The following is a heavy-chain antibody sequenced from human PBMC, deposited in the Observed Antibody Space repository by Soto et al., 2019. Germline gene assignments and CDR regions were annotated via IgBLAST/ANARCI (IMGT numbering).Heavy chain of an antibody. J-gene: IGHJ6*02. D-gene: IGHD2-8*01. CDR1: GFSFNNYN. CDR3: ARNPVMAGMDV. Sequence: EVQLVESGGGLVLPGGSLRLSCAASGFSFNNYNRNWVRQAPGKGLEWISYISDSSATIYYADSLKGRFTVSRDNAKNSLYLQVDSLRDEDTAVYYCARNPVMAGMDVWGQGTTVTVSS. CDR2: ISDSSATI. V-gene: IGHV3-48*02.